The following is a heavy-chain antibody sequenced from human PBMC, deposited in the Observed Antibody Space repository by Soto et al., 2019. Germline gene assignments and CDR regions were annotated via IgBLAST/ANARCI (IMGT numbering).Heavy chain of an antibody. CDR1: GFTFSSYW. D-gene: IGHD3-22*01. CDR2: IKQDGSEK. J-gene: IGHJ4*02. Sequence: EVQLVESGGGLVQPGGSLRLSCAASGFTFSSYWMSWVRQAPGKGLEWVANIKQDGSEKYYLDSVKGRFTISRDNAKNSLYLQMNSLRAEDTAVYYCARESQNGNYYDSSGPRSDYWGQGTLVTVSS. CDR3: ARESQNGNYYDSSGPRSDY. V-gene: IGHV3-7*05.